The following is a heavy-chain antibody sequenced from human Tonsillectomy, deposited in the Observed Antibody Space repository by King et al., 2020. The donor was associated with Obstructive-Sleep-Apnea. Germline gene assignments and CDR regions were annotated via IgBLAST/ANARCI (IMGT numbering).Heavy chain of an antibody. D-gene: IGHD6-19*01. Sequence: VQLQESGPGLVKPSETLSLTCTVSGGSISSYYWSWIRQPPGKGLEWIGYIYYSGSTNYNPSLKSRVTISVDTSKNQFSLKLSPVTAADTAVYYCARGWRGVYSSGWYYFDYWGQGTLVTVSS. CDR1: GGSISSYY. CDR3: ARGWRGVYSSGWYYFDY. CDR2: IYYSGST. J-gene: IGHJ4*02. V-gene: IGHV4-59*01.